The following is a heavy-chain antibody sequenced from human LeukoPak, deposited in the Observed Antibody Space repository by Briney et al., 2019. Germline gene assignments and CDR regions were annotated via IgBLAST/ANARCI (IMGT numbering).Heavy chain of an antibody. CDR1: GFSFSSYV. Sequence: GGSLRLSCAASGFSFSSYVMSWVRQAPGKGLEWVSGISGSGGSTYYADSVKGRFTVSRDNSKNTLYLQMSSLRAEDTAVYYCAKGAAAGTPNYWGQGTLVTVSS. J-gene: IGHJ4*02. V-gene: IGHV3-23*01. D-gene: IGHD6-13*01. CDR2: ISGSGGST. CDR3: AKGAAAGTPNY.